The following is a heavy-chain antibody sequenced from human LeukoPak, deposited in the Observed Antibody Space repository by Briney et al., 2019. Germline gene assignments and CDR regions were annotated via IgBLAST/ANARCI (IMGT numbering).Heavy chain of an antibody. V-gene: IGHV4-31*03. J-gene: IGHJ6*03. D-gene: IGHD3-22*01. CDR1: GGSISSGGYY. CDR3: ASHYDLYYYTDV. CDR2: ISYSGTT. Sequence: SETLSLTCTVSGGSISSGGYYWSGIRQHPGKGLEWIGYISYSGTTYYNPSLKSRVTLSVDTSTNQFSLRLSSVTAADTAVYYCASHYDLYYYTDVWGKGTTVTVSS.